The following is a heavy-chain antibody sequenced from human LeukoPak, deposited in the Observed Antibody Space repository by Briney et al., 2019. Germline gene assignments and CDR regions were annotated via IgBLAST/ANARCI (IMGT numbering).Heavy chain of an antibody. V-gene: IGHV4-59*11. CDR1: GVPISKHY. D-gene: IGHD6-13*01. J-gene: IGHJ4*02. CDR3: ARDQDIAASGFDY. CDR2: IYYSGSN. Sequence: SETLSLTCTVSGVPISKHYWSWMPQPPGERLEGSGYIYYSGSNNYNPSLKSRVTISVDTSKNQFSLKLNSVTAADTAMYYCARDQDIAASGFDYWGQGTLVTVSS.